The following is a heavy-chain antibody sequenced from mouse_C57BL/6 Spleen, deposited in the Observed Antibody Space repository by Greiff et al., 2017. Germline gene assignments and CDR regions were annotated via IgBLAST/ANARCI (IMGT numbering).Heavy chain of an antibody. J-gene: IGHJ4*01. Sequence: QVQLKQSGAELVRPGASVTLSCKASGYTFTDYEMHWVKQTPVHGLEWIGAIDPETGGNAYNQKFKGKAILTADKSSSTAYMELRSLTSDDSAVYYCTRTIYYDYDGYAMDYWGQGTSVTVSS. CDR1: GYTFTDYE. CDR3: TRTIYYDYDGYAMDY. V-gene: IGHV1-15*01. D-gene: IGHD2-4*01. CDR2: IDPETGGN.